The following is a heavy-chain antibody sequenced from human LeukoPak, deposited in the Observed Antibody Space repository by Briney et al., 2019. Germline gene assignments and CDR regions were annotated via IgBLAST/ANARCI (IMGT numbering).Heavy chain of an antibody. J-gene: IGHJ4*02. CDR2: IYPGDSDT. D-gene: IGHD3-22*01. CDR3: ARLFQSYYYDSSGYYCDY. V-gene: IGHV5-51*01. CDR1: GYSFTSYW. Sequence: GESLKISCKGSGYSFTSYWIGWLRQMPGKGLEWMGIIYPGDSDTRYSPSFQGQVTISADKSISTAYLQWSSLKASDTAMYYCARLFQSYYYDSSGYYCDYWGQGTLVTVSS.